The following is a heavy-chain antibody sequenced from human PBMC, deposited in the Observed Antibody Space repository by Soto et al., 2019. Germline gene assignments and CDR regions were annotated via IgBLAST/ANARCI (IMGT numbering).Heavy chain of an antibody. CDR2: IYYSGST. D-gene: IGHD5-12*01. CDR3: ARARQTGWLRLGEFDY. V-gene: IGHV4-31*03. CDR1: GGSISSGGYY. Sequence: SETLSLTCTVSGGSISSGGYYWSCIRQHPGKGLEWIGYIYYSGSTYYNPSLKSRVTISVDTSKNQFSLKLSSVTAADTAVYYCARARQTGWLRLGEFDYWGKGTLVTVGS. J-gene: IGHJ4*02.